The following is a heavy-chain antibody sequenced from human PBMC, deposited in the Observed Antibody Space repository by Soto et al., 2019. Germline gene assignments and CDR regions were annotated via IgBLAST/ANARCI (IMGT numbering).Heavy chain of an antibody. Sequence: ASVTVSCKASGYTFTSYGISWVRQAPGQGLEWMGWISAYNGNTNYAQKLQGRVTMTTDTSTSTAYMELRSLRSDDTAVYYCARVPINFWSGYYSFDYWGQGTLVTVSS. CDR3: ARVPINFWSGYYSFDY. CDR1: GYTFTSYG. D-gene: IGHD3-3*01. J-gene: IGHJ4*02. V-gene: IGHV1-18*01. CDR2: ISAYNGNT.